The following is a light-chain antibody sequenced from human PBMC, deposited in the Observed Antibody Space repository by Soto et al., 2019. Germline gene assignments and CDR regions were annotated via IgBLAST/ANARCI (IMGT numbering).Light chain of an antibody. CDR3: QQYNNWPQWT. V-gene: IGKV2-24*01. CDR2: KIS. J-gene: IGKJ1*01. CDR1: QSLVHSDGNTY. Sequence: DIVMTQTPLSSPVTLGQPASISCRSSQSLVHSDGNTYLSWLQQRPGQPPRLLIYKISNRFSGVPARFSGSGSGTEFTLTISSLQSEDFAVYYCQQYNNWPQWTFGQGTKVEIK.